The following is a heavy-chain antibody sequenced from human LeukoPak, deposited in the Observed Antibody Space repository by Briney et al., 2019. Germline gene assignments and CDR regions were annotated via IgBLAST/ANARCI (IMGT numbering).Heavy chain of an antibody. CDR2: IYYSGST. V-gene: IGHV4-31*03. CDR3: ARGGVGHDY. CDR1: GGSISSGGYY. D-gene: IGHD3-10*01. Sequence: SQTLSLTCTVSGGSISSGGYYWSWIRQHPGKGLEWIGNIYYSGSTYYSPSLKSRVTISVDTSKNQFSLKVSPVTAADTAVYYCARGGVGHDYWGQGTLVTVSS. J-gene: IGHJ4*02.